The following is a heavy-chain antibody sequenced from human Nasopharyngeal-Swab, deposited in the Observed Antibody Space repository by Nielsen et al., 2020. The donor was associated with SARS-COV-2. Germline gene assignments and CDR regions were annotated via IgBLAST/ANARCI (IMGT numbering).Heavy chain of an antibody. Sequence: SETLSLTCTVSGGSISSGGYYWSWIRQPPGKGLDWIGYISYGGSTNYNPSLRSRVTISVDTSKSQFSLKLTSVTAADTAVYYCARGLYDGSGLLDSWGHGTLVTVSS. CDR2: ISYGGST. CDR1: GGSISSGGYY. CDR3: ARGLYDGSGLLDS. V-gene: IGHV4-61*08. D-gene: IGHD3-22*01. J-gene: IGHJ5*01.